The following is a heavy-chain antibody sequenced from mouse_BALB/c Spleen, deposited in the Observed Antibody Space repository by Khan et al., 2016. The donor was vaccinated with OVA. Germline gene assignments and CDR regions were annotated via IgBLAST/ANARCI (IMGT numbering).Heavy chain of an antibody. CDR2: ISYSGST. CDR3: ARTAKIKY. V-gene: IGHV3-2*02. J-gene: IGHJ2*01. Sequence: VPLTASGPGLVKPSQSLSLPSTVTGYSITSGYGWNWIRQFPGNKLEWMGYISYSGSTNYNPSLKSRISITRDTSKNQFFLQLNSVTTEDTATYYWARTAKIKYWGQGTTLTVSS. CDR1: GYSITSGYG. D-gene: IGHD1-2*01.